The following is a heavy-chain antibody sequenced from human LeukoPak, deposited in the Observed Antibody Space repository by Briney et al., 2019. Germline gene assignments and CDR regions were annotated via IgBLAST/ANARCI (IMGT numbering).Heavy chain of an antibody. V-gene: IGHV3-23*01. CDR3: GKDWKLDP. J-gene: IGHJ5*02. CDR2: ISDEGDA. Sequence: PGGSLRLSCAASGFTFSSYAMSWVRQAPGKGLEGVSAISDEGDANYADSVKGRFTISRDNSKNTLYLQMNSLRADDTAIYYCGKDWKLDPWGQGTLVTVSS. D-gene: IGHD1-1*01. CDR1: GFTFSSYA.